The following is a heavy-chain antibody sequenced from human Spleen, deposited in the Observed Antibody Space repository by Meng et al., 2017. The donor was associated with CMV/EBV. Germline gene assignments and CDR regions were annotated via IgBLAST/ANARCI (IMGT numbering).Heavy chain of an antibody. V-gene: IGHV3-53*05. D-gene: IGHD5-18*01. CDR2: IFAGSAT. Sequence: GGSLRLSCAASGFSVSNPYMSWVRQAPGKGLEWVSVIFAGSATYYADSVKGRFTISRDDSKSTLYLQMNSLKAEDTAVYYCARRDDSGGYTYGYFDFWGQGTLVTVSS. CDR3: ARRDDSGGYTYGYFDF. CDR1: GFSVSNPY. J-gene: IGHJ4*02.